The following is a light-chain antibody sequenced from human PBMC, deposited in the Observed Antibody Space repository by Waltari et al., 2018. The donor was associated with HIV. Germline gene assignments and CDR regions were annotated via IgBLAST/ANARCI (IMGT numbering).Light chain of an antibody. CDR3: QQSYSTLH. CDR1: QSISTY. V-gene: IGKV1-39*01. J-gene: IGKJ2*01. Sequence: DIQMTQSPSSLSASVGDRVTITCRASQSISTYLNWYQKKSGKAPKLLIYAASSLQSGVPSRFSGSGSGTDLTLTISSLQPEDFATYYCQQSYSTLHFGQGTKLEIK. CDR2: AAS.